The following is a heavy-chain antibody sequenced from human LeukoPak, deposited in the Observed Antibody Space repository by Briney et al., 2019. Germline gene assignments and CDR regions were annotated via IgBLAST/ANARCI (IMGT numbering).Heavy chain of an antibody. D-gene: IGHD2-21*02. V-gene: IGHV3-33*01. J-gene: IGHJ4*02. CDR1: GFNLRSYG. Sequence: GGSLRLSCAASGFNLRSYGMHWVRQAPGKGLEWVALSWYDGSTKYYADSVKGRFSISRDNSKNTVYLQMDGLRAEDTAVYYCARDTTLVTLYYFDSWGQGTLVTVSS. CDR3: ARDTTLVTLYYFDS. CDR2: SWYDGSTK.